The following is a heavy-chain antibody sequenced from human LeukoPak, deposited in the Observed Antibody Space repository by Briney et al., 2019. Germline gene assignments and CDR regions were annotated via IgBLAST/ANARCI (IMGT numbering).Heavy chain of an antibody. V-gene: IGHV1-18*01. CDR1: RCTFTPSY. CDR3: ARGGTFYPSTDF. D-gene: IGHD1-26*01. J-gene: IGHJ4*02. CDR2: VSAYNGKT. Sequence: ASVKVSRRASRCTFTPSYIKLLRLAPAPGLEWMRCVSAYNGKTSYAQQFQGRVTMTTDSSTNTAYMNLASLRTDDTAVYYCARGGTFYPSTDFWGQGTLVTVSS.